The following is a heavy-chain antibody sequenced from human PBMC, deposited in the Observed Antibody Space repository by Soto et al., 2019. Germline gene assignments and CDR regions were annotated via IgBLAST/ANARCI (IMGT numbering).Heavy chain of an antibody. D-gene: IGHD4-17*01. Sequence: GGSLGLSCAASGFTFSSNAMRWVVQDPAKGLEWVSAVSGSGGSTYYADSVKGRFTISRDNSKNMLYLQMNSLRAEDTAVYYCAKDTGYGDPVVAPSYYMDVWGKGTTVTVSS. CDR2: VSGSGGST. V-gene: IGHV3-23*01. J-gene: IGHJ6*03. CDR3: AKDTGYGDPVVAPSYYMDV. CDR1: GFTFSSNA.